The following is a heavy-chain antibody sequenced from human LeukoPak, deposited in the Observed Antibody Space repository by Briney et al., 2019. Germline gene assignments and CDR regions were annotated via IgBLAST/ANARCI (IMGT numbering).Heavy chain of an antibody. D-gene: IGHD1-26*01. J-gene: IGHJ3*02. CDR1: GGTFSSYA. V-gene: IGHV1-69*06. CDR3: ARVRRPNSGSYYVLDAFDI. CDR2: IIPIFGTA. Sequence: GASVKVSCKASGGTFSSYAISWVRQAPGQGLEWMGGIIPIFGTANYAQKFQGRVTITADKSTSTAYMELSSLRSEDTAVYYCARVRRPNSGSYYVLDAFDIWGQGTMVTVSS.